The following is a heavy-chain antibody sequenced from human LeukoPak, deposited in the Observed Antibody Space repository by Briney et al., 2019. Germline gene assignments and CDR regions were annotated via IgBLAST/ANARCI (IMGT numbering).Heavy chain of an antibody. V-gene: IGHV4-59*01. CDR1: GDSIRSYQ. Sequence: TSETLSLTCTVSGDSIRSYQWRWFRQPPGKGLEWIGYISYSGGTVYSPSLRSRVTISVDTSKSQFSLKLSSVTAADTAVYYCARVGRGDHTWGSYSFDYWGQGILVTVSS. J-gene: IGHJ4*02. D-gene: IGHD3-16*01. CDR3: ARVGRGDHTWGSYSFDY. CDR2: ISYSGGT.